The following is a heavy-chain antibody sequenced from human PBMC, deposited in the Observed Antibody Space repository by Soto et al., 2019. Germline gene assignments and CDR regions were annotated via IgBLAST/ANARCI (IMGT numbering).Heavy chain of an antibody. CDR3: ARFGGAALSYNWFDS. Sequence: PGESLKISCQGSGYRLSDYWIAWVRQMPGKGLEWMGIIYPDNSNIRNSPSFEGQVTISADKSISTAHLQWSSLKASDSAMYYCARFGGAALSYNWFDSWGQGTLVTVSS. V-gene: IGHV5-51*01. CDR2: IYPDNSNI. J-gene: IGHJ5*01. CDR1: GYRLSDYW. D-gene: IGHD3-16*01.